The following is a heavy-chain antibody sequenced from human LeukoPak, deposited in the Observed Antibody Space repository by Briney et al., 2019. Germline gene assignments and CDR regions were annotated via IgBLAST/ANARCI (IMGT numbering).Heavy chain of an antibody. CDR1: GFTFSDYG. CDR2: IRYDGSNK. Sequence: GGSLRLSCAASGFTFSDYGMHWVRQAPGKGLEWVGFIRYDGSNKYYADSVKGPFTISRDNSKNTLFLQMNSLRAEDTAVYYCAKGDRYCSTTSCSSGLRGFDYWGQGTLVTVSS. J-gene: IGHJ4*02. D-gene: IGHD2-2*01. CDR3: AKGDRYCSTTSCSSGLRGFDY. V-gene: IGHV3-30*02.